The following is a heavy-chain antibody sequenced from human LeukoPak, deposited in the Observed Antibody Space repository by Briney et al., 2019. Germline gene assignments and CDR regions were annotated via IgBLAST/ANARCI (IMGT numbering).Heavy chain of an antibody. J-gene: IGHJ4*02. CDR3: ARGPPESSSSDY. CDR2: VSPDSSKT. V-gene: IGHV1-8*01. D-gene: IGHD6-13*01. Sequence: ASVKVSCKASGYSFTNYDINWVRQASGQELEWMGWVSPDSSKTGYAQQFQGRVIMSVNTSISTVYMDLSSLTSEDTAVYYCARGPPESSSSDYWGQGTLVTVSS. CDR1: GYSFTNYD.